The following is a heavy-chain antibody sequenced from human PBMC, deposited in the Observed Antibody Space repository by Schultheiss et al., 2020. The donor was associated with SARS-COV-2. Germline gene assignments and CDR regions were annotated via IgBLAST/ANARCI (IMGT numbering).Heavy chain of an antibody. CDR1: GFSFSDHY. CDR3: ARDNTYFVPMDV. D-gene: IGHD2/OR15-2a*01. V-gene: IGHV3-11*01. CDR2: ISSGGSTI. J-gene: IGHJ6*02. Sequence: GGSLRLSCVTSGFSFSDHYMTWIRQAPGKGLEWVSYISSGGSTIYYADFVKGRFTISRDNAKDSLYLQLNSLRAEDTAVYYCARDNTYFVPMDVWGQGTTVTVSS.